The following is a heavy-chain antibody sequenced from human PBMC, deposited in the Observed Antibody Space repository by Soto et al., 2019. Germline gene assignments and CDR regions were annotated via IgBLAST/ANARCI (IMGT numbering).Heavy chain of an antibody. CDR1: GGSFSGYY. CDR3: ARFSGIVRLLTRDH. D-gene: IGHD2-15*01. J-gene: IGHJ4*02. Sequence: QVQLQQWGAGLLKPSETLSLTCAVYGGSFSGYYWSWIRQPPGQGLEWIGEINHSGSTNYNPPLTSRVTISVDTSKNQFSLKLSSVTAADTAVYYCARFSGIVRLLTRDHWGQGTLVTVSS. CDR2: INHSGST. V-gene: IGHV4-34*01.